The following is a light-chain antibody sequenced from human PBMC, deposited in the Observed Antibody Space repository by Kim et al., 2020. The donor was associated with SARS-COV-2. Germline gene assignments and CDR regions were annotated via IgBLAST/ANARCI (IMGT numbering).Light chain of an antibody. Sequence: QSALTQPASVSGSPGQSITISCTGTSSDVGSYNLVSWYQQHPGKAPKVMIYEDNKRPSGVSNRFSGSKSGNTASLTISGLQAEDEADYYCCSYAGSTTWVFGGGTQLTVL. CDR1: SSDVGSYNL. V-gene: IGLV2-23*01. J-gene: IGLJ3*02. CDR2: EDN. CDR3: CSYAGSTTWV.